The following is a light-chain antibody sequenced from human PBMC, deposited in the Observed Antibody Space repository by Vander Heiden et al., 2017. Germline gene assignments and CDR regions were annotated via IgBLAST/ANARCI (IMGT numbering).Light chain of an antibody. V-gene: IGLV2-14*03. CDR2: DVS. Sequence: QSALTQPASASGSPGQSRPIPCTGTSSDVGGYNYVSWYQQHPGKAPKLMIYDVSNRPSGVSNRFSGSKSGNTASLTISGLQAEDEADYYCSSYTSSSTLRVFGGGTKLTVL. J-gene: IGLJ2*01. CDR3: SSYTSSSTLRV. CDR1: SSDVGGYNY.